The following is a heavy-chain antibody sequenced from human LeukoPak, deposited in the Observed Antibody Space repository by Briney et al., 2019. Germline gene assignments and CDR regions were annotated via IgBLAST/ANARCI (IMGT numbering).Heavy chain of an antibody. J-gene: IGHJ5*02. D-gene: IGHD6-19*01. V-gene: IGHV1-3*01. CDR1: GYTFTSYA. CDR3: ARGVAVAGTKDWFDP. CDR2: INAGNGNT. Sequence: GASVKVSCKASGYTFTSYAMHWVRQAPGQRLEWMGWINAGNGNTKYSQKFQGRVTITRDTSASTAYMELSSLRSEDTAVYYCARGVAVAGTKDWFDPWGQGTPVTVSS.